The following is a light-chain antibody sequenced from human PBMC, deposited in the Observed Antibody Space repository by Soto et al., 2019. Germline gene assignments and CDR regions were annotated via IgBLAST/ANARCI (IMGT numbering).Light chain of an antibody. J-gene: IGKJ1*01. V-gene: IGKV3-11*01. CDR2: DAS. CDR3: QGRDVWPT. Sequence: IVLTQSPATLSLSPGERAALSCRASQSVSTSLAWYQHKPGQAPRLIIYDASKRAPGIPARFSGSGSGTDFTLTISSLEPEDFAVYYCQGRDVWPTFGQGTKVDIK. CDR1: QSVSTS.